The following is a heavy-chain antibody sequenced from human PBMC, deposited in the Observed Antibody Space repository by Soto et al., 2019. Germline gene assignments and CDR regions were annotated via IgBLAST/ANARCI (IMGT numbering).Heavy chain of an antibody. CDR2: FDPEDGET. CDR1: GYTLTELS. Sequence: ASVKVSCKVSGYTLTELSMHWVRQAPGKGLEWMGGFDPEDGETIYAQKFQGRVTMTEDTSTDTAYMELSSLRSEDTAVYYCATYSIEVAGNPGAFDIWGQGTMVTVSS. J-gene: IGHJ3*02. CDR3: ATYSIEVAGNPGAFDI. V-gene: IGHV1-24*01. D-gene: IGHD6-19*01.